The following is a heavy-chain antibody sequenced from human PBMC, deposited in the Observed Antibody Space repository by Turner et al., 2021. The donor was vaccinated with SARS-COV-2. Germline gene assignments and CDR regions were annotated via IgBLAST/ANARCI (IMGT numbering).Heavy chain of an antibody. CDR3: ARAFGSGSFLLDY. CDR1: GFSFSSYA. D-gene: IGHD3-10*01. J-gene: IGHJ4*02. V-gene: IGHV3-33*01. CDR2: IWNDGSNK. Sequence: QVPLVESGGGVVQPGGSLTLSCSASGFSFSSYAMHGVRQSPEKGLEWVAIIWNDGSNKYYANSVKGRFTVSRDNSQNTLFLHMSALRVDDTAVYHCARAFGSGSFLLDYWGQGTQVTVSS.